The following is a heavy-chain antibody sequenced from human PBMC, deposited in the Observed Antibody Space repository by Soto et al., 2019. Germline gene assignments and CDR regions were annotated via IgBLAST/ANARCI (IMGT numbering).Heavy chain of an antibody. J-gene: IGHJ4*02. V-gene: IGHV4-59*01. Sequence: SETLSLTCTVSGGSISSYYWSWIRQPPGKGLEWIGYIYYSGSTNYNPSLKSRVTISVDTSKNQFSLKLSSVTAADTAVYYCARGVRFLEWLGGLDYWGKGTLVTVSS. CDR3: ARGVRFLEWLGGLDY. CDR1: GGSISSYY. D-gene: IGHD3-3*01. CDR2: IYYSGST.